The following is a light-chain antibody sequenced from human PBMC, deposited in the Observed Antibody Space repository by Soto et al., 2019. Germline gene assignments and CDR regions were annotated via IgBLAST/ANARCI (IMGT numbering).Light chain of an antibody. CDR3: SSYTSSTPL. J-gene: IGLJ2*01. Sequence: QSVLTQPPSVSGSPGQSVTISCTGTSSDVGSYNRVSWYQQPPGTAPKLMIYEVNNRPSGVPDRFSGSKSGNTASLTISGLQAEDEADYYCSSYTSSTPLFGGGTKLTVL. V-gene: IGLV2-18*02. CDR1: SSDVGSYNR. CDR2: EVN.